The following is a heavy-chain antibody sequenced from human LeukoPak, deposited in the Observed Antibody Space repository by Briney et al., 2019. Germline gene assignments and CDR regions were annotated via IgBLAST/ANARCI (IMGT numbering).Heavy chain of an antibody. D-gene: IGHD2-8*01. V-gene: IGHV4-61*01. CDR1: GGSVSSGSYY. CDR2: IYHTGST. CDR3: ARGLNGVWFDP. J-gene: IGHJ5*02. Sequence: ETLSLTCTVSGGSVSSGSYYWSWIRQPPGKGLEWMGFIYHTGSTNYNPSLKSRVTISLDTSKSQLSLNLSSVTAADTAVYYCARGLNGVWFDPWGQGALVTVSS.